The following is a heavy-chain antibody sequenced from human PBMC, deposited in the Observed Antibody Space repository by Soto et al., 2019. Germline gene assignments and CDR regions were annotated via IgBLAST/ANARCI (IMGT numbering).Heavy chain of an antibody. CDR1: GYTFTRYG. D-gene: IGHD3-16*01. CDR2: INTYNGST. V-gene: IGHV1-18*01. Sequence: QVQLVQSGAEVKNPGASVKVSCKASGYTFTRYGIGWARQAPGQGLEWMGCINTYNGSTNYEQNVQGRVTLTTDTSTSTAYMELRSLRSNDTAIYYCAMVDVYVTPSPQDVWGQGTTVIVSS. J-gene: IGHJ6*02. CDR3: AMVDVYVTPSPQDV.